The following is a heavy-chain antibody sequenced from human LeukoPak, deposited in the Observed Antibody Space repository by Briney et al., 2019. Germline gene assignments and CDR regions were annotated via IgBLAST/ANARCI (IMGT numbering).Heavy chain of an antibody. D-gene: IGHD5-12*01. V-gene: IGHV1-18*01. CDR2: ISAYNGNT. J-gene: IGHJ4*02. CDR1: GYTFTSYG. CDR3: ARDSIPSAYSGYDFWDYFGY. Sequence: ASVKVSCKASGYTFTSYGISWVRQAPGQGLEWMGWISAYNGNTNYAQKLQGRVTMTTDTSTSTVYMELRSLRSDDTAVYYCARDSIPSAYSGYDFWDYFGYWGQGTLVTVSS.